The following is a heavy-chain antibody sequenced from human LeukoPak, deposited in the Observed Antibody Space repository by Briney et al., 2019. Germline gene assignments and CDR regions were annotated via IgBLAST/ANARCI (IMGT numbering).Heavy chain of an antibody. CDR3: TRDSLYSNYVGSYYYYYYGMDV. J-gene: IGHJ6*02. V-gene: IGHV3-49*04. Sequence: GGTLRRSCTASGFTFGDYAMSWVRQAPGKGLEWVGFIRSKAYGWTTEYAASVKGRFTISRDDSKSIAYLQMNSLKTEDTAVYYCTRDSLYSNYVGSYYYYYYGMDVWGQGTTVTVSS. CDR1: GFTFGDYA. CDR2: IRSKAYGWTT. D-gene: IGHD4-11*01.